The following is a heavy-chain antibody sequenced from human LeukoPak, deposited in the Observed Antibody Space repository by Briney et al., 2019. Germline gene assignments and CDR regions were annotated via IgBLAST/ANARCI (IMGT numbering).Heavy chain of an antibody. Sequence: SETLSLTCAVSGGSISSGTHYWNWIRQHPGQGLEWIGHIYNTGSAYYNPSLMSRVSISIHSSENQFSLKLSSVTAADTAVYYCASTHCASPSCYSYYYSGLDVWGQGTTVIVSS. CDR1: GGSISSGTHY. CDR2: IYNTGSA. D-gene: IGHD2-2*01. J-gene: IGHJ6*02. V-gene: IGHV4-31*11. CDR3: ASTHCASPSCYSYYYSGLDV.